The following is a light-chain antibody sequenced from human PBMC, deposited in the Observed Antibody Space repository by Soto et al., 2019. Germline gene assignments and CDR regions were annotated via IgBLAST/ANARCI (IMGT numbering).Light chain of an antibody. CDR2: DVS. V-gene: IGLV2-14*01. CDR3: SSYTSSSTLVV. J-gene: IGLJ2*01. Sequence: QSALTQPASVSGSPGQSITISCTGTSSDVGGYNYVSRYQPHTGKPPKLMIYDVSNRPSGVSNRCSGSKSGNTASLTISGLQAEDEDDYYCSSYTSSSTLVVFGGGTKLTVL. CDR1: SSDVGGYNY.